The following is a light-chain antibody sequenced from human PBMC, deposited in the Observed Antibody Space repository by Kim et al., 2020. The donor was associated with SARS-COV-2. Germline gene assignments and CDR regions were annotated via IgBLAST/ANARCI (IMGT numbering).Light chain of an antibody. V-gene: IGKV4-1*01. Sequence: DIVMTQSPDSLAVSLGERATINCKSGQSVLYSSNNKNYLAWYQQKPGQPPKLLIYWASTRESGVPDRFSGSGSGTDFTLTISSLQAEDVAVYYCQQYYSIPFTFGGGTKLEI. J-gene: IGKJ4*01. CDR1: QSVLYSSNNKNY. CDR3: QQYYSIPFT. CDR2: WAS.